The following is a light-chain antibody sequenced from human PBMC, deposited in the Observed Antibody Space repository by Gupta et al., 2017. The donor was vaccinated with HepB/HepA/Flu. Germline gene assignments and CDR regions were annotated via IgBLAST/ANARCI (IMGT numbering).Light chain of an antibody. Sequence: SSELTQDPASSVALGPPVKITCQGDSLRTYFVNWYQQKPRQAPLLIIFGKDRRPSGIPPRCSGASSGSKTSLTAIGAQAEEEAVDFCNSRDRHGLVGIFGGGTKLTVL. CDR2: GKD. CDR1: SLRTYF. CDR3: NSRDRHGLVGI. J-gene: IGLJ2*01. V-gene: IGLV3-19*01.